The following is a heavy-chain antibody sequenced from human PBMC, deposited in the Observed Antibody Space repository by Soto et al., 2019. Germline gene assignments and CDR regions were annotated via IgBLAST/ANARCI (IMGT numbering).Heavy chain of an antibody. V-gene: IGHV1-3*01. CDR1: GYTFSSYA. CDR2: INAGYGNT. D-gene: IGHD7-27*01. Sequence: ASVKVSCKASGYTFSSYAMHWVRQAPGQRLECMGWINAGYGNTKSSQKFQDRVTISRXTXXSXXXMXLXXLRXEDTAVYYCARDTGDGTFDFWGQGTLDTVSS. J-gene: IGHJ4*02. CDR3: ARDTGDGTFDF.